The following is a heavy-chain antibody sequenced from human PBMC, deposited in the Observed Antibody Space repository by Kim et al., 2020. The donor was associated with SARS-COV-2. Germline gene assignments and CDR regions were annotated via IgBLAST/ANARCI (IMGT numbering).Heavy chain of an antibody. J-gene: IGHJ6*02. V-gene: IGHV3-13*04. D-gene: IGHD3-3*01. Sequence: GGSLRLSCASSEFTLSDYDIHWVRQATGKGLEWVSGIGSSGDTHYSDSAKGRFTISRENAGNSVYLQMNSPKAGDTAIYYCARKRPITGLDVWGQGTTVTVSS. CDR3: ARKRPITGLDV. CDR2: IGSSGDT. CDR1: EFTLSDYD.